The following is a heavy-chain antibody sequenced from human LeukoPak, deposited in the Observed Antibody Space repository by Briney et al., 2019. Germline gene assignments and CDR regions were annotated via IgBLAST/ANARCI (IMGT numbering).Heavy chain of an antibody. Sequence: GRSLSLSCAASGFTFSSYGMHWVRQAPGKGLEWVAVISYDGSNKYYADSVKGRFTISRDNSKNTLYLQMNSLRAEDTAVYYCAKVDDISAVFDYWGQGTLVTVSS. CDR2: ISYDGSNK. V-gene: IGHV3-30*18. CDR3: AKVDDISAVFDY. D-gene: IGHD3-9*01. J-gene: IGHJ4*02. CDR1: GFTFSSYG.